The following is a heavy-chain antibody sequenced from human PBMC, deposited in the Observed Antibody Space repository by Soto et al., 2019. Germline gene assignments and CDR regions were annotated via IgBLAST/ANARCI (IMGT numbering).Heavy chain of an antibody. CDR2: IKQDGSEK. V-gene: IGHV3-7*01. J-gene: IGHJ3*02. CDR3: ARDRAADIVVVPAAIYAFDI. D-gene: IGHD2-2*02. CDR1: GFTFSSYW. Sequence: GGSLRLSCAASGFTFSSYWMSWVRQAPGKGLEWVANIKQDGSEKYYVDSVKGRFTISRDNAKNSLYLQMNSLRAEDTAVYYCARDRAADIVVVPAAIYAFDIWGQGTMVTVSS.